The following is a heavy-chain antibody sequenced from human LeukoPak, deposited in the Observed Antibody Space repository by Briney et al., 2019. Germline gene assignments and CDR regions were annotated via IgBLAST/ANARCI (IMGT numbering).Heavy chain of an antibody. D-gene: IGHD6-19*01. V-gene: IGHV4-61*01. CDR3: ARAIAVAGNIDY. J-gene: IGHJ4*02. CDR2: IYYSGST. Sequence: SETLSLTCTVSGGSVSSGSYYWSWIRQPPGKGLEWIGYIYYSGSTNYNPSLKSRVTISVDTSKNQFSLKLSSVTAADTAVYYCARAIAVAGNIDYWGQGTLVTVSS. CDR1: GGSVSSGSYY.